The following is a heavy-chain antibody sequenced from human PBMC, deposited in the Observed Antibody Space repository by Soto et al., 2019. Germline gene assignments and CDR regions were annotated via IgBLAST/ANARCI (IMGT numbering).Heavy chain of an antibody. CDR1: GYTFTSYG. Sequence: VMVFCKASGYTFTSYGISWVRQAPGQGLEWMGWISAYNGNTNYAQKLQGRVTMTTDTSTSTAYMELRSLRSDDTAVYYCARDQYNWKDFDYWGQGTLVTVSS. CDR3: ARDQYNWKDFDY. J-gene: IGHJ4*02. D-gene: IGHD1-1*01. CDR2: ISAYNGNT. V-gene: IGHV1-18*01.